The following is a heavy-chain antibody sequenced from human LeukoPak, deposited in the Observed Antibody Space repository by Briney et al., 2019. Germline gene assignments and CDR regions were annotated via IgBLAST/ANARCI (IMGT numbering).Heavy chain of an antibody. CDR2: ISGSGGST. Sequence: GGSLRLSCAASGFTFSSYAMSWVCQAPGKGLEWVLGISGSGGSTYFADSVKGRFTISRDNSKNMLYLQMNSLRAEDTAVYYCAKDSRSSSSRGAFDYWGQGTLVTVSS. V-gene: IGHV3-23*01. D-gene: IGHD6-13*01. J-gene: IGHJ4*02. CDR1: GFTFSSYA. CDR3: AKDSRSSSSRGAFDY.